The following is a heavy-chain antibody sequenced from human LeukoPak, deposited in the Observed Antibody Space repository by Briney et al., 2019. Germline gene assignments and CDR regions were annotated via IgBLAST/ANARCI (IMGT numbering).Heavy chain of an antibody. CDR2: ISYDGSNK. V-gene: IGHV3-30-3*01. Sequence: GGSLRLSCAASGFPFSSYAMHWVRQAPGKGLEWVAVISYDGSNKYYADSVKGRFTISRDNSKNTLYLQMNSLRAEDTAVYYCARDRYGDWGQGTLVTVSS. CDR3: ARDRYGD. CDR1: GFPFSSYA. J-gene: IGHJ4*02. D-gene: IGHD4-17*01.